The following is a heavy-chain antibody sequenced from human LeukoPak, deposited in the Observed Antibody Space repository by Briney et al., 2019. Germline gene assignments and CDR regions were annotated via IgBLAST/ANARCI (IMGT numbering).Heavy chain of an antibody. CDR3: ARDQGIAVAGIESNWFDP. V-gene: IGHV3-33*01. CDR2: IWYDGSNK. D-gene: IGHD6-19*01. J-gene: IGHJ5*02. CDR1: GFTFSSYG. Sequence: PGGSLRLSCAASGFTFSSYGMHWVRQAPGKGLEWVAVIWYDGSNKYYADSVEGRFTISRDNSKNTLYLQMNSLRAEDTAVYYCARDQGIAVAGIESNWFDPWGQGTLVTVSS.